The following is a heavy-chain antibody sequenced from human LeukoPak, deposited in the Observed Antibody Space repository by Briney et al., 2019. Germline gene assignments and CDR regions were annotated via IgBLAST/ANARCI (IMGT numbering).Heavy chain of an antibody. CDR3: ARGGRGAYWNYFDY. V-gene: IGHV4-61*02. Sequence: SQTLSLTCTVSGGSISSGSYYWSWIRQPAGKGLEWIGRIYTSGSTNYNPSLKSRVTISVDTSKNQFSLKLSSVTAADTAVYYCARGGRGAYWNYFDYWGQGTLVTVSS. CDR2: IYTSGST. CDR1: GGSISSGSYY. D-gene: IGHD2-21*01. J-gene: IGHJ4*02.